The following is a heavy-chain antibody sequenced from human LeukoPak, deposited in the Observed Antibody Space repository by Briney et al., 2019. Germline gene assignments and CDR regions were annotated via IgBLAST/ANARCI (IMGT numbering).Heavy chain of an antibody. J-gene: IGHJ4*02. CDR3: VRDDYDFWSGYQRYFEF. Sequence: GGSLRLSCAVSGFAFSDYWMTWVRQAPGKGLEWVANINQDGSEKYYVDSVEGRFTISRDSVKNSLYLQMTSVRADDTAMYYCVRDDYDFWSGYQRYFEFWGQGTLVTVSS. CDR2: INQDGSEK. V-gene: IGHV3-7*01. CDR1: GFAFSDYW. D-gene: IGHD3-3*01.